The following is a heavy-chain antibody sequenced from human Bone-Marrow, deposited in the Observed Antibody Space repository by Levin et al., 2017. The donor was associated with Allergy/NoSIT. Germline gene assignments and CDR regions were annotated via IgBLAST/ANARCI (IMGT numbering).Heavy chain of an antibody. CDR3: AKNSGAWELLYFDP. D-gene: IGHD1-26*01. CDR2: LTGSGGIT. Sequence: PGGSLRLSCAASGFTFSNYGMSWVRQAPGKGLEWVSSLTGSGGITYYTDSVKGRFTISRDDSKNTLYLQMNSLRAEDTALYYCAKNSGAWELLYFDPWGQGTLVTVSS. J-gene: IGHJ5*02. CDR1: GFTFSNYG. V-gene: IGHV3-23*01.